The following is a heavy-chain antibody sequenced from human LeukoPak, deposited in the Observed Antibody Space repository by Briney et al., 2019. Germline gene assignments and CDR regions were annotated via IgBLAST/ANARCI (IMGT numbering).Heavy chain of an antibody. D-gene: IGHD3-10*01. Sequence: GGSLRLSCAASGFTFSSYAMSWVRQAPGKGLEWVSAISGSGGSTYYADSVKGRFTISRDNSKNTLYLQMNSLRAEDTAVYYCAKDMTPVRYYYGSGTVTSPWGLGTLVTVSS. J-gene: IGHJ5*02. CDR2: ISGSGGST. CDR1: GFTFSSYA. V-gene: IGHV3-23*01. CDR3: AKDMTPVRYYYGSGTVTSP.